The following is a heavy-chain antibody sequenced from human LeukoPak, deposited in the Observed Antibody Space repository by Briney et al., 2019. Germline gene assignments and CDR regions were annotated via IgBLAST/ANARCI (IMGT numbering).Heavy chain of an antibody. CDR1: GFTFSSYL. D-gene: IGHD1-26*01. J-gene: IGHJ4*02. V-gene: IGHV3-7*01. Sequence: GGSLRLSCAASGFTFSSYLMSWVRQAPGKGLEWVANIKEGGSEKYYVESVKGRFTISRDNAKNSLFLQMNSLRGEDTAMYYCARGGSSRFGYWGQGTLVTVSS. CDR3: ARGGSSRFGY. CDR2: IKEGGSEK.